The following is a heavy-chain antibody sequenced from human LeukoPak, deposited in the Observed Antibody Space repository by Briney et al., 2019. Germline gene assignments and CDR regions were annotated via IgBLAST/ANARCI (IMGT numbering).Heavy chain of an antibody. CDR1: GYTFTGYY. J-gene: IGHJ4*02. D-gene: IGHD1-26*01. Sequence: ASVKVSCKASGYTFTGYYMHWVRQAPGQGLEWMGWINPNSGGTNYAQKFQERVTITRDMSTSTAYMELSSLRSEDTAVYYCAAPLPNGGSYGYYWGQGTLVTVSS. CDR2: INPNSGGT. V-gene: IGHV1-2*02. CDR3: AAPLPNGGSYGYY.